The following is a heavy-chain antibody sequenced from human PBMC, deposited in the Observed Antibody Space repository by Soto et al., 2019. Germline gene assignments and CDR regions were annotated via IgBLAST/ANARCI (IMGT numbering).Heavy chain of an antibody. CDR3: AKGDRIAAAGSSDY. CDR2: ISGSGDST. V-gene: IGHV3-23*01. CDR1: GFTFSTYG. D-gene: IGHD6-13*01. J-gene: IGHJ4*02. Sequence: DVHMLESGGGLVQPGGSLRLSCAASGFTFSTYGMNWVRQVPGKGLEWVSSISGSGDSTNYADSVKGRFTISRDNSKNTLYLQMSSLRGEDTAVYYCAKGDRIAAAGSSDYWGQGTLVTVSS.